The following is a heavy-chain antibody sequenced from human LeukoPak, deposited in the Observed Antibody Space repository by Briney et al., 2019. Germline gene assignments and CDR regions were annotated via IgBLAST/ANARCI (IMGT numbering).Heavy chain of an antibody. CDR1: GFTFSSYE. D-gene: IGHD1-26*01. V-gene: IGHV3-48*03. Sequence: GGSLRLFCAASGFTFSSYEMNWVRQAPGKGLEWVSYISSSGSTIYYADSVKGRFTISRDNAKNSLYLQMNSLRAEDTAVYYCASRTGWDYYYYMDVWGKGTTVTISS. CDR2: ISSSGSTI. J-gene: IGHJ6*03. CDR3: ASRTGWDYYYYMDV.